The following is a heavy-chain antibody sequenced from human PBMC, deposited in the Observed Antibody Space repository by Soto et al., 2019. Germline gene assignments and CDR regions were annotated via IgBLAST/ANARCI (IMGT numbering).Heavy chain of an antibody. CDR3: ARLTLRGFYYMDV. V-gene: IGHV4-31*03. Sequence: QVPLQESGPGLVKPSQTLSLTCTFSGASISSGGYDWSWIRQHPGKGLGWIGYIYYNGNTYYNPSLESRVTISIDTSKNQFSLKVSSVTAADTAVYYCARLTLRGFYYMDVWGKGTTVTVSS. J-gene: IGHJ6*03. CDR2: IYYNGNT. CDR1: GASISSGGYD.